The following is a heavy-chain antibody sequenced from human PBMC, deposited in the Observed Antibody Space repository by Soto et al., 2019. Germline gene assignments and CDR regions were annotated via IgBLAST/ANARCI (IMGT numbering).Heavy chain of an antibody. CDR3: ARLDIVVVPAAINPFDI. CDR1: GGSFSGYY. V-gene: IGHV4-34*01. CDR2: INHSGST. J-gene: IGHJ3*02. Sequence: LSLTCAVYGGSFSGYYWSWIRQPPGKGLEWIGEINHSGSTNYNPSLKSRVTISVDTSKNQFSLKLSSVTAADTAVYYCARLDIVVVPAAINPFDIWGQGTMV. D-gene: IGHD2-2*01.